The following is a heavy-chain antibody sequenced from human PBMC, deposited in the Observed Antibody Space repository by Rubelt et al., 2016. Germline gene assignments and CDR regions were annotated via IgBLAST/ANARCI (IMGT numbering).Heavy chain of an antibody. CDR3: ARSGPDVVVPAAIRVEGDAFDI. D-gene: IGHD2-2*02. CDR2: INSEGSST. J-gene: IGHJ3*02. V-gene: IGHV3-74*01. Sequence: EVQLVESGGGLVQPGGSLRLSCAASGFPFSSYWMHWVRQATGKGLVWVSRINSEGSSTRYADTVKGRFTISRDNAKNTLYLQMNSLRAEDTAVYYCARSGPDVVVPAAIRVEGDAFDIWGQGTMVTVSS. CDR1: GFPFSSYW.